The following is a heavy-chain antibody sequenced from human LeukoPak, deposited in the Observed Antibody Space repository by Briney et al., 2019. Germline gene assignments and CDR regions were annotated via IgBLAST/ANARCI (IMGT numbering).Heavy chain of an antibody. D-gene: IGHD5-18*01. J-gene: IGHJ4*02. CDR2: IKSKTDGGTT. CDR1: GFTFSNAW. V-gene: IGHV3-15*07. CDR3: TTGVDTAMVNIDY. Sequence: GGSLRLSCAASGFTFSNAWMTWVRQAPGKGLEWVGRIKSKTDGGTTDYAAPVKGRFTISRDDSKNTLYLQMNSLKTEDTAVYYCTTGVDTAMVNIDYWSQGTLVTVSS.